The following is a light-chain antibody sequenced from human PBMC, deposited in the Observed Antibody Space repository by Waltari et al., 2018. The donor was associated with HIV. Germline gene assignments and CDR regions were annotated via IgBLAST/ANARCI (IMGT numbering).Light chain of an antibody. CDR3: SSYAGSTYV. CDR1: SSDVGGYNY. Sequence: QSALTQPPSASGSPGQSVTISCTGTSSDVGGYNYVSWYQQHPGKAPKLMIYEVSKRPSGVPDRFSVSKSGNTASLTVSGLQAEDEADYYCSSYAGSTYVFGTGTKVTVL. V-gene: IGLV2-8*01. J-gene: IGLJ1*01. CDR2: EVS.